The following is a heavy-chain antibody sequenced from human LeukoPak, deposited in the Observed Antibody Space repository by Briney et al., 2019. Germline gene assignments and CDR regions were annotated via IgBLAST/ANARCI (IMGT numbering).Heavy chain of an antibody. CDR2: INPSGGST. CDR3: ARKGPYGLAAAGTETTWFDP. Sequence: ASVKVSCKASGYTFTGYYMHWVRQAPGQGLEWMGIINPSGGSTSYAQKFQGRVTMTRDTSTSTVYMELSSLRSEDTAVYYCARKGPYGLAAAGTETTWFDPWGQGTLVTVSS. CDR1: GYTFTGYY. J-gene: IGHJ5*02. D-gene: IGHD6-13*01. V-gene: IGHV1-46*01.